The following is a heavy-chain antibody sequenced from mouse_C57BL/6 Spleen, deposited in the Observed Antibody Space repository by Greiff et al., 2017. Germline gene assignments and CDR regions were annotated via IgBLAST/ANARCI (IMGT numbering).Heavy chain of an antibody. J-gene: IGHJ3*01. D-gene: IGHD2-3*01. Sequence: EVQLQQSGPGLVKPSQSLSLTCSVTGYSITSGYYWNWIRQFPGNKLEWMGYISYDGSNNYNPSLNNRISITRDTSKNQFFLKLNSVTTEDTATYYCARGYDGYYAWFAYWGQGTLVTVSA. V-gene: IGHV3-6*01. CDR1: GYSITSGYY. CDR3: ARGYDGYYAWFAY. CDR2: ISYDGSN.